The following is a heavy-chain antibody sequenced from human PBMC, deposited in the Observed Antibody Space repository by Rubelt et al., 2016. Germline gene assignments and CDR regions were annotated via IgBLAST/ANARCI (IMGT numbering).Heavy chain of an antibody. CDR1: GFTFSSYA. Sequence: VQLVESGGGLVQPGGSLSLSCAASGFTFSSYAVHLVSQAPGKGLEWLAVISSDGNNKYYADSVKGQFTISRDNSKNTLYLQMNSMRAEDTAGYYCARGTLGYLDLWGRGTLVTVSS. CDR3: ARGTLGYLDL. V-gene: IGHV3-30*04. J-gene: IGHJ2*01. D-gene: IGHD2-2*01. CDR2: ISSDGNNK.